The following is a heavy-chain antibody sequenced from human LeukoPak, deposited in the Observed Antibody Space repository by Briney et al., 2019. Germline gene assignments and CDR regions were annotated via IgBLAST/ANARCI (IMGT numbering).Heavy chain of an antibody. Sequence: SETLSLTCTVSGGSISSYYWSWIRQPPGKGLEWIGYIYYSGSTNYNPSLKSRVTISVDTSKNQFSLKLSSVTAADTAVYYCAVGVPAAILGYWGQGTLATVSS. CDR3: AVGVPAAILGY. V-gene: IGHV4-59*01. CDR1: GGSISSYY. D-gene: IGHD2-2*01. J-gene: IGHJ4*02. CDR2: IYYSGST.